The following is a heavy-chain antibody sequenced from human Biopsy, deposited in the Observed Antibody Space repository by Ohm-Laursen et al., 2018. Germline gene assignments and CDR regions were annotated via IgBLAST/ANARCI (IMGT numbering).Heavy chain of an antibody. CDR1: GGTSSNFA. Sequence: SSVKVSCKASGGTSSNFAINWVRQAPGQGLEWMGWVNPNSGATNYAQKFQGRVTMTSDTSISTAYIELRRLISDDTAVYFCARDRMVTIITLVRADTFDIWGQGTLVSVSS. J-gene: IGHJ3*02. CDR2: VNPNSGAT. D-gene: IGHD3-10*01. CDR3: ARDRMVTIITLVRADTFDI. V-gene: IGHV1-2*02.